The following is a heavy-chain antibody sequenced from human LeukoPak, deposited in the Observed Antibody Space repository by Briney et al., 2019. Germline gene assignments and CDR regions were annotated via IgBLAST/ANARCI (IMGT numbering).Heavy chain of an antibody. J-gene: IGHJ5*02. CDR2: FDPEDGET. D-gene: IGHD3-10*01. CDR1: GYTLIELP. Sequence: ASVKVSCKVSGYTLIELPMHWVRQAPGKGLEWMGGFDPEDGETIYAQKFQGRVTMTEDTSTDTAYMELSSLRSEDTAVYYCATDRLRSMIRGVLRSLEGFDPWGQGTLATVSS. CDR3: ATDRLRSMIRGVLRSLEGFDP. V-gene: IGHV1-24*01.